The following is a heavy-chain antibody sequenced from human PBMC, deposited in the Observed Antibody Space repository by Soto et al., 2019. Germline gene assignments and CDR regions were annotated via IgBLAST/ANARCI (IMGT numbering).Heavy chain of an antibody. CDR1: GGSISSSSYY. CDR2: IYYSGST. CDR3: ASIIVPAAELYYYYYYMDV. Sequence: SETLSLTCTVSGGSISSSSYYWGWIRQPPGKGLEWIGSIYYSGSTYYNPSLKSRVTISVDTSKNQFSLKLSSVTAADTAVYYCASIIVPAAELYYYYYYMDVWGKGTTVTVSS. J-gene: IGHJ6*03. D-gene: IGHD2-2*01. V-gene: IGHV4-39*01.